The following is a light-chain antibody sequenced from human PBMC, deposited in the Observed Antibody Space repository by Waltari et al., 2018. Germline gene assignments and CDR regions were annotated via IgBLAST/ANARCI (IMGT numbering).Light chain of an antibody. J-gene: IGLJ3*02. CDR3: ETWDSNTQV. Sequence: PVPTHSYSASASLGSSVQPTRTLSSGHSSHISQWHQQQPGKAPRYLMKLEGSGSYNKGSGIPDRFSGSSSGADRYLIISNLQSEDEADYYCETWDSNTQVFGGGTKLTVL. CDR2: LEGSGSY. CDR1: SGHSSHI. V-gene: IGLV4-60*03.